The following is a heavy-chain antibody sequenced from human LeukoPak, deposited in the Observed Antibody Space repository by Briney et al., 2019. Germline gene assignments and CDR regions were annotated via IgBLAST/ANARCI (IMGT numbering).Heavy chain of an antibody. J-gene: IGHJ4*02. CDR3: ARSGGMGRQQLLSDY. V-gene: IGHV1-2*02. Sequence: ASVKVSCQASGYTFTGDYIHWVRQAPGQGLEWMGWINPNSGGTNYAQKFQGRVTMTRDMSTSTVYMELSSLRSEDTAVYYCARSGGMGRQQLLSDYWGQGTLVTVSS. CDR2: INPNSGGT. CDR1: GYTFTGDY. D-gene: IGHD2-2*01.